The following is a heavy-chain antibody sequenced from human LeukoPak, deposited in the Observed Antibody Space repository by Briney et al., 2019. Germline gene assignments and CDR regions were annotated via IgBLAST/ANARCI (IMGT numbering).Heavy chain of an antibody. V-gene: IGHV3-7*01. Sequence: GGSLRLSCAASQFSISYDWMHWVRQAPGKGLEWVASIKEDGRDIHYLDSVKGRFSISRDNAKNSLYLQMNSLRAEDTAIYYCARIWYFGDNNWRYFDYWGQGTLVTVSS. CDR1: QFSISYDW. CDR3: ARIWYFGDNNWRYFDY. D-gene: IGHD1-20*01. CDR2: IKEDGRDI. J-gene: IGHJ4*02.